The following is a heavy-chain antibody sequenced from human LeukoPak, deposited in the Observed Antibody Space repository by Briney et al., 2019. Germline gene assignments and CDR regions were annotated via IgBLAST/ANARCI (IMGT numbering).Heavy chain of an antibody. J-gene: IGHJ3*02. CDR3: ARGFRRSVLLWFGAYAFDI. Sequence: GGSLRHSCAASRFTFSSYWMSWVRQAPGKGLEWVANIKQEGGETYYVDSVKGRFTISRDNAKNSLYLQMNSLRAEDTAVYYCARGFRRSVLLWFGAYAFDIWGQGTMVTVSS. V-gene: IGHV3-7*01. D-gene: IGHD3-10*01. CDR2: IKQEGGET. CDR1: RFTFSSYW.